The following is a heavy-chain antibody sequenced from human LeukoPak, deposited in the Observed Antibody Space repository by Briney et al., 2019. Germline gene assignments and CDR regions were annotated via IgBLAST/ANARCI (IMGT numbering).Heavy chain of an antibody. CDR3: ARDNGGHYYGSGCDY. V-gene: IGHV1-18*04. J-gene: IGHJ4*02. CDR1: GYTFTSYG. CDR2: ISAYNGNT. Sequence: ASVKVSCKASGYTFTSYGISWVRQAPGQGLEWMGWISAYNGNTNYAQTLQGRVTMTTDTSTSTAYMELRSLRSDDTAVYYCARDNGGHYYGSGCDYWGQGTLVTVSS. D-gene: IGHD3-10*01.